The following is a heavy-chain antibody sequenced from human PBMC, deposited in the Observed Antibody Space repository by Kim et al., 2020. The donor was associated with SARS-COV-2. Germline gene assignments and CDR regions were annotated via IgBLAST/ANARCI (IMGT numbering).Heavy chain of an antibody. CDR1: GYTFTSYT. CDR2: INAGNGNT. J-gene: IGHJ4*02. Sequence: ASVKVSCKASGYTFTSYTMHWVRQAPGQRHEWMGWINAGNGNTKYSQKFQDRLTVTRDTSASTVYMELSSLKSEDTAIYYCARQIISSESLWGQGTLVIVSS. D-gene: IGHD3-3*02. V-gene: IGHV1-3*01. CDR3: ARQIISSESL.